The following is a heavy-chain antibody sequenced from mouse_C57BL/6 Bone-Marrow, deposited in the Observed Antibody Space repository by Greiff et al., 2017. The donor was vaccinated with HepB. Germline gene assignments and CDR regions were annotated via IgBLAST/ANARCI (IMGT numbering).Heavy chain of an antibody. D-gene: IGHD3-2*02. Sequence: VQLQQPGAELVKPGASVKMSCKASGYTFTSYWITWVKQRPGQGLEWIGDIHPGSGSTNYNEKFKSKATLTVDTSSSTAYMQLSSLTSEDSAVYYCARGRDSSGYPYYFDYWGQGTTLTVSS. J-gene: IGHJ2*01. CDR1: GYTFTSYW. CDR3: ARGRDSSGYPYYFDY. CDR2: IHPGSGST. V-gene: IGHV1-55*01.